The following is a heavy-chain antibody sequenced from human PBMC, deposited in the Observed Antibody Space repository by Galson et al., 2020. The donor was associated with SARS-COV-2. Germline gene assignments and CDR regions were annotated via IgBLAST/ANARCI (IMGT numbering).Heavy chain of an antibody. CDR1: GFALSNSA. V-gene: IGHV3-30*04. D-gene: IGHD1-26*01. Sequence: QLGESLKISCAASGFALSNSAMHWVRQAPGKGLEWVAIISYDGTTKYKSDSVKGRFTISRDNSKNTLYLQMNSLRAEDTAVYYCARVGSGSYLYYFDYWGQGTLVTVSS. CDR3: ARVGSGSYLYYFDY. CDR2: ISYDGTTK. J-gene: IGHJ4*02.